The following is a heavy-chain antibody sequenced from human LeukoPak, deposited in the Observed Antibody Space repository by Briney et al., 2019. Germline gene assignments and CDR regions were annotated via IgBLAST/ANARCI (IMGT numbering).Heavy chain of an antibody. CDR3: ATHTLKWGLHFDY. D-gene: IGHD1-26*01. Sequence: ASVKVSCRVSGYTLTELSMHWVRQAPGKGLEWMGGFDPEDGETIYAQKFQGRVTMTEDTSTDTAYMELSSLRSEDTAVYYCATHTLKWGLHFDYWGQGTLVTVSS. J-gene: IGHJ4*02. V-gene: IGHV1-24*01. CDR2: FDPEDGET. CDR1: GYTLTELS.